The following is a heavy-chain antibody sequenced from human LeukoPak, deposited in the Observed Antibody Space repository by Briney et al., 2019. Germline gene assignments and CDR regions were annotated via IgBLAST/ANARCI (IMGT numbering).Heavy chain of an antibody. J-gene: IGHJ6*03. D-gene: IGHD6-13*01. CDR1: GGTFSSYA. CDR3: ARDLRVAAAGTASYYYMDV. CDR2: IIPIFGTA. Sequence: ASVKVSCKASGGTFSSYAISWVRQAPGQGLEWMGGIIPIFGTANYAQKFQGRVTITADESTSTAYMELSSLRSEDTAVYYCARDLRVAAAGTASYYYMDVWGKGTTVTVSS. V-gene: IGHV1-69*13.